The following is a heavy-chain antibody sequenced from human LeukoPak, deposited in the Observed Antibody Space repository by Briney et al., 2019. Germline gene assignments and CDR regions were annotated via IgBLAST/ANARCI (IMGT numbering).Heavy chain of an antibody. CDR1: GFTFDDYT. D-gene: IGHD6-13*01. CDR3: AKAGIAAASTLFDY. Sequence: PGGSLRLSCAASGFTFDDYTMHWVRQAPGKGLEWVSLISWDGGSTYYADSVKGRFTISRDNSKNSLYLQMNSLRTEDTALYYCAKAGIAAASTLFDYWGRGTLVTVSS. J-gene: IGHJ4*02. V-gene: IGHV3-43*01. CDR2: ISWDGGST.